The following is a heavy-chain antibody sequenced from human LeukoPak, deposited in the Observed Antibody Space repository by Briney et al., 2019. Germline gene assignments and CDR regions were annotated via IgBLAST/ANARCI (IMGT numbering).Heavy chain of an antibody. V-gene: IGHV1-2*02. J-gene: IGHJ4*02. CDR2: INPNRGRT. Sequence: ASVKVSCKASVGTFSIYAISCVRQAPGQGLERMVWINPNRGRTNYQGRVTKTRHTSISTDYMELSRLRSDDTAEYYCARDFSGDPMRVVVQDPYYFDYWGQGTLVTVSS. CDR3: ARDFSGDPMRVVVQDPYYFDY. CDR1: VGTFSIYA. D-gene: IGHD3-22*01.